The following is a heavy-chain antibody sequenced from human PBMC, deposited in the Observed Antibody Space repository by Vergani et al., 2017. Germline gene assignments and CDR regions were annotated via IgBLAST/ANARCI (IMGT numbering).Heavy chain of an antibody. Sequence: QVQLVESGGGVVQPGRSLRLSCAASGFTFSSYAMHWVRQAPGKGLEWVAVISYDGSNKYYADSVKGRFTISRDNSKNTLYLQMNSLRAEDTAVYYCARLVGGKGTNGVYILGGLFDCWGQGTLVTVSS. CDR1: GFTFSSYA. D-gene: IGHD2-8*01. J-gene: IGHJ4*02. V-gene: IGHV3-30-3*01. CDR3: ARLVGGKGTNGVYILGGLFDC. CDR2: ISYDGSNK.